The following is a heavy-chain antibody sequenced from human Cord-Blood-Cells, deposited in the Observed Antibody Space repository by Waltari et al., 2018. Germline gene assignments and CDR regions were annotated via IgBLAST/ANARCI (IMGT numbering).Heavy chain of an antibody. J-gene: IGHJ3*02. D-gene: IGHD2-15*01. Sequence: EVQLVESGGGLVQPGGSLKLSCAASGFTFSGSAMHWVRQASGKVLEWFGRIRSKANSYATAYAASVKGRFTISRDDSKNTAYLQMNSLKTEDTAVYYCTRHLAGDAFDIWGQGTMVTVSS. CDR3: TRHLAGDAFDI. V-gene: IGHV3-73*02. CDR1: GFTFSGSA. CDR2: IRSKANSYAT.